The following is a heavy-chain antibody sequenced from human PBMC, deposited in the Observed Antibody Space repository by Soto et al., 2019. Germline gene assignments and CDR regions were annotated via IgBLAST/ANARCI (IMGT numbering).Heavy chain of an antibody. D-gene: IGHD6-25*01. V-gene: IGHV4-59*01. CDR3: ARDLSPSGWTDPVGMDV. CDR2: IYYSGST. J-gene: IGHJ6*02. Sequence: SETLSLTCTVSGGSISSYYWSWIRQPPGKGLEWIGYIYYSGSTNYNPSLKSRVTISVDTSKNQFSLKLSSVTAADTAVYYCARDLSPSGWTDPVGMDVWGQGTTVTVSS. CDR1: GGSISSYY.